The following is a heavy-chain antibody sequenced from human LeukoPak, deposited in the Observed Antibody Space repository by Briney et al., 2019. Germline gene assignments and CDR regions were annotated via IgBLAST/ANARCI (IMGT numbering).Heavy chain of an antibody. Sequence: GGSLRLSCAASGFTFSTTDLHWVRQGTGKRLEWVSAIGTVGDTYYADSVKGRFTISRDDAKNSLYLQMNSLRAGDTAVYYCATAIMDVGPHYYHGIDVWGQGTTVTVSS. CDR3: ATAIMDVGPHYYHGIDV. CDR2: IGTVGDT. V-gene: IGHV3-13*01. CDR1: GFTFSTTD. D-gene: IGHD3-16*01. J-gene: IGHJ6*02.